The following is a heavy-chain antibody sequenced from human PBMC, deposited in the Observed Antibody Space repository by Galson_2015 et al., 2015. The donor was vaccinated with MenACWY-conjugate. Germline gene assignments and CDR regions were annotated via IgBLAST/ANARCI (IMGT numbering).Heavy chain of an antibody. Sequence: SVKVSCKVSGSRLFDIVIHWVRQTPGKGLEWMGGVNPEDGKTIYAGEFQGRVTMTADSSTGTHYMQLGSLRSEDTAVYYCATVRSEYCHSGTCYGLDVWGQGASVTVSS. CDR1: GSRLFDIV. CDR3: ATVRSEYCHSGTCYGLDV. V-gene: IGHV1-24*01. CDR2: VNPEDGKT. D-gene: IGHD2/OR15-2a*01. J-gene: IGHJ6*02.